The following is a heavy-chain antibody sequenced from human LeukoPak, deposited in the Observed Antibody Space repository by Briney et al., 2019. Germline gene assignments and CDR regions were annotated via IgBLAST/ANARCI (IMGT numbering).Heavy chain of an antibody. V-gene: IGHV3-30*04. J-gene: IGHJ4*02. Sequence: GGSLRLSCAASGFTCSSYAMHWVRQAPGKGLEWWAVITCDGSNKYYADSVEGRFTISRDNSKNTLYLHMNSLRAEDTAVYYCARVRSSSWRRPSFDYWGQGTLVTVSS. CDR2: ITCDGSNK. CDR3: ARVRSSSWRRPSFDY. D-gene: IGHD6-13*01. CDR1: GFTCSSYA.